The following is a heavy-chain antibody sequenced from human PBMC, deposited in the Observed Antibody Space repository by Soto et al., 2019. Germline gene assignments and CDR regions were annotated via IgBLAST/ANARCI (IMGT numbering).Heavy chain of an antibody. CDR1: GFTFSSYA. CDR2: ISYDGSNK. V-gene: IGHV3-30-3*01. D-gene: IGHD3-10*01. Sequence: GGSLRLSCAASGFTFSSYAMHWVRQAPGKGLEWVAVISYDGSNKYYADSVKGRFTISRDNSKNTLYLQMNSLRAEDPAVYYCARAEDSNGSGTEFYYYGMDAWGQGTTVTVSS. CDR3: ARAEDSNGSGTEFYYYGMDA. J-gene: IGHJ6*02.